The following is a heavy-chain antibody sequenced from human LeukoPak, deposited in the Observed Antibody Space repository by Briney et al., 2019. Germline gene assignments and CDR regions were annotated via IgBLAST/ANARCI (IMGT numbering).Heavy chain of an antibody. CDR1: GGSISSSSYY. CDR3: ARRTYCSGGRCYGEYWFDP. D-gene: IGHD2-15*01. Sequence: PSETLSLTCTVSGGSISSSSYYWGWIRQPPGKGLEWIGSIYYSGSTYYNPSLKSRVTISVDTSKNQISLILNSVTAVDTAIYYCARRTYCSGGRCYGEYWFDPWGPGTLVTVSS. CDR2: IYYSGST. V-gene: IGHV4-39*01. J-gene: IGHJ5*02.